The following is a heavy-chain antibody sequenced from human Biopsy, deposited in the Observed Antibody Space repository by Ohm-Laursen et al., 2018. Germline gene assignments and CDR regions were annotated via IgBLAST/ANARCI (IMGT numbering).Heavy chain of an antibody. CDR1: GDSISSYY. V-gene: IGHV4-59*01. CDR2: VYYTGST. J-gene: IGHJ2*01. D-gene: IGHD3-22*01. Sequence: PSETLSFTCTVSGDSISSYYWSWIRQPPGQGLQWIGYVYYTGSTDYNPSLQSRVTISVDTSKNHFSLRLRSVTPADTAIYYCARDRGYYSDRTVPGYFDLWGRGTLVTVSS. CDR3: ARDRGYYSDRTVPGYFDL.